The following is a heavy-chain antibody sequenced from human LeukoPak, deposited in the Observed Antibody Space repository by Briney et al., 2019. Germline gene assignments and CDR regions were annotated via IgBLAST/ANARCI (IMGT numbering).Heavy chain of an antibody. CDR3: ARAKFSNAGFDY. Sequence: SETLSLTCTVSGYSISSGYYWGWIRQPPGKGLEWIGSIYHSGSTYYNPSLKSRVTISVDTSKNQFSLKLSSVTAADTAVYYCARAKFSNAGFDYWGQGTLVTVSS. J-gene: IGHJ4*02. D-gene: IGHD4-11*01. V-gene: IGHV4-38-2*02. CDR1: GYSISSGYY. CDR2: IYHSGST.